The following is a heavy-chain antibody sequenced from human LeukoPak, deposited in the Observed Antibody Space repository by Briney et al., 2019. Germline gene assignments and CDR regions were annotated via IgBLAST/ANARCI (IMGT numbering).Heavy chain of an antibody. CDR2: INWNSGNI. CDR1: GFTFYDYA. Sequence: PGGSLRLSCAASGFTFYDYAMHWGRHAPGKGVEWVSGINWNSGNIVYADSVKGRFTISRENGKNYLYLQMNSLRGGDTALYYCAKDMVRGVIYAFDIWGQGTMVTVSS. V-gene: IGHV3-9*01. CDR3: AKDMVRGVIYAFDI. J-gene: IGHJ3*02. D-gene: IGHD3-10*01.